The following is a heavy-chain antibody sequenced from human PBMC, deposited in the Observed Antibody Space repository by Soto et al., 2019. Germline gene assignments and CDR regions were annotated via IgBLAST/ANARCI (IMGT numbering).Heavy chain of an antibody. V-gene: IGHV1-2*04. CDR3: ARETSDDAFDI. CDR2: ISPNSGGT. Sequence: GASVKVSCTASGYTFTGYYIHWVRQAPGQGLEWMGWISPNSGGTNSAQKFQGWVTMTRDTSISTAYMELSRLRSDDTAVYYCARETSDDAFDIWGQGTMVTVSS. J-gene: IGHJ3*02. CDR1: GYTFTGYY.